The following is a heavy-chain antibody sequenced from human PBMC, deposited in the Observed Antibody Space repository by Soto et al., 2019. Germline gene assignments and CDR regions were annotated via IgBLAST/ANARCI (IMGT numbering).Heavy chain of an antibody. CDR2: ISAYNGNT. CDR1: GYTFSSYF. Sequence: GASVKVSCKACGYTFSSYFISWVRQAPGQGLEWMGWISAYNGNTNYAQNLQGRVTMTTDTSTSTAYMELRSLRSDDTAVYYCARDLPPVDYWGQGTLVTAPQ. J-gene: IGHJ4*02. V-gene: IGHV1-18*01. CDR3: ARDLPPVDY.